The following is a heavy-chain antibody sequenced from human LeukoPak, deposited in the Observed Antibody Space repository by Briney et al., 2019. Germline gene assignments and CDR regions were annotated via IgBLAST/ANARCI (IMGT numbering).Heavy chain of an antibody. CDR3: ARGRPSIAAAVGAFDI. CDR1: GGSISSYY. Sequence: SETLSLTCAVSGGSISSYYWSWIRQPAGKGLEWIGRIYTSGSTNYNPSLKSRVTMSVDTSKNQFSLKLSSVTAADTAVYYCARGRPSIAAAVGAFDIWGQGTMVTVSS. CDR2: IYTSGST. J-gene: IGHJ3*02. D-gene: IGHD6-13*01. V-gene: IGHV4-4*07.